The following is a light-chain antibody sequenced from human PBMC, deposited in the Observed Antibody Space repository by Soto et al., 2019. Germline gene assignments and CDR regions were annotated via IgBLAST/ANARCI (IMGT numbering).Light chain of an antibody. Sequence: EIVLTQSPATLSLSPGERATLSCRASQTVGKSLAWYQQKPGQAPRLLIYDASNRAIGIPARFSGSGYGTDFTLTISSLESEDFAVYYCQQRSNWPPVFTFGPGTKVDIK. CDR2: DAS. CDR3: QQRSNWPPVFT. J-gene: IGKJ3*01. V-gene: IGKV3-11*01. CDR1: QTVGKS.